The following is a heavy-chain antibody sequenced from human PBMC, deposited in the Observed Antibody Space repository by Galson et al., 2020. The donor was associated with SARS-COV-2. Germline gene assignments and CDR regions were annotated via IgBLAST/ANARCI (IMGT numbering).Heavy chain of an antibody. CDR2: TYYRSQWST. CDR1: GDSVSSNIAA. D-gene: IGHD6-13*01. Sequence: SQTLSLTCAISGDSVSSNIAACNWIRQSPSRGLEWLVRTYYRSQWSTDYAVSVKSRITINPDTSKNQFSLQLNSVTPEDTAIYYCEGRVAGAGSLHIWGKGTMVIVSS. V-gene: IGHV6-1*01. J-gene: IGHJ3*02. CDR3: EGRVAGAGSLHI.